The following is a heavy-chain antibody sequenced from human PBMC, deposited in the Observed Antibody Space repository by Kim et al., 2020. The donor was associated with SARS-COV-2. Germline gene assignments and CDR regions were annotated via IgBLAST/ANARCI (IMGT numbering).Heavy chain of an antibody. CDR1: GFTFGDYA. Sequence: GGSLRLSCTASGFTFGDYAMSWVRQAPGKGLEWVGFIRSKAYGGTTEYAASVKGRFTISRDDSKSIAYLQMNSLKTEDTAVYYCTRVFDYGSGSYTLCMDVWGQGTTVTVSS. V-gene: IGHV3-49*04. CDR2: IRSKAYGGTT. J-gene: IGHJ6*02. D-gene: IGHD3-10*01. CDR3: TRVFDYGSGSYTLCMDV.